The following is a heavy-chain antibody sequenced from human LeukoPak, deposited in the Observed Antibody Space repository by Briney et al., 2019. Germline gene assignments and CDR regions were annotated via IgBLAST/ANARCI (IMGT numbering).Heavy chain of an antibody. J-gene: IGHJ4*02. CDR1: GFTFSGNW. V-gene: IGHV3-74*01. D-gene: IGHD4/OR15-4a*01. CDR3: ARAYSANYRLDY. Sequence: GGSLRLSCAASGFTFSGNWMHWVRHAPGKGIIWVARINDDGSSTSYADSVKGRFTISRDNAKNTMYLQMNNLRDEHTAVYYCARAYSANYRLDYWGQGTQVTVSS. CDR2: INDDGSST.